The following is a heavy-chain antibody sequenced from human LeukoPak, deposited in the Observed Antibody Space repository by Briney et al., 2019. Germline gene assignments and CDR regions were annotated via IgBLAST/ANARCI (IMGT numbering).Heavy chain of an antibody. Sequence: SETLSLTCTVSGGSINSSSHYWGWIRQPPGKGLEWIGSIYYCGSTYYNPSLKSRVTISVDTSKNQFSLKLNSVTAADTAVYYCVRQKITTSDYWGQGTLVTVPS. D-gene: IGHD3-16*01. CDR2: IYYCGST. J-gene: IGHJ4*02. CDR3: VRQKITTSDY. CDR1: GGSINSSSHY. V-gene: IGHV4-39*01.